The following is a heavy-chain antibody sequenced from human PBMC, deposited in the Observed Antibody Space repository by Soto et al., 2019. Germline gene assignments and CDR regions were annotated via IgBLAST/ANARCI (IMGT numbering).Heavy chain of an antibody. CDR2: IWYDGSNK. D-gene: IGHD6-19*01. Sequence: GGSLRLSCAASGFTFSSYGMHWVRQAPGKGLEWVAVIWYDGSNKYYADSVKGRFTISRDNSKNTLYLQMNSLRAEDTAVYYCARVYIAVAGTSYYYYYGMDGWGQGTTVTVAS. CDR1: GFTFSSYG. CDR3: ARVYIAVAGTSYYYYYGMDG. V-gene: IGHV3-33*01. J-gene: IGHJ6*02.